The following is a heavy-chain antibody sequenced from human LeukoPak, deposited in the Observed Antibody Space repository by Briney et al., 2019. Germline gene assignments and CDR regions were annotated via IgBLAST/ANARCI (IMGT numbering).Heavy chain of an antibody. V-gene: IGHV1-18*01. D-gene: IGHD6-13*01. J-gene: IGHJ6*03. CDR3: ARTRWYLYYMDV. CDR2: ISAYNGNT. CDR1: GYTFTSYG. Sequence: ASVKVSCKASGYTFTSYGISWVRQAPGQGLEWMGWISAYNGNTNYAQKFQGRVTMTEDTSTDTAYMELSSLRAEDTALYYCARTRWYLYYMDVWGKGTTVTVSS.